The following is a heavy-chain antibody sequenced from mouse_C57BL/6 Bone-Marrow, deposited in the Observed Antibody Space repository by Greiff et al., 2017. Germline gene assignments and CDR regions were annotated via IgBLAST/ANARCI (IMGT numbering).Heavy chain of an antibody. CDR1: GYTFTSYW. CDR3: YYDCYYCYTMDY. D-gene: IGHD2-4*01. CDR2: IDPADSYT. V-gene: IGHV1-59*01. J-gene: IGHJ4*01. Sequence: VQLQQPGAELVRPGTSVKLSCKASGYTFTSYWMHWVKQRPGQGLEWIGVIDPADSYTNYNQKFKGKATLTVDTSSSTAYMQLSSLTSEDSAVYYYYYDCYYCYTMDYWGQGTSVTVSS.